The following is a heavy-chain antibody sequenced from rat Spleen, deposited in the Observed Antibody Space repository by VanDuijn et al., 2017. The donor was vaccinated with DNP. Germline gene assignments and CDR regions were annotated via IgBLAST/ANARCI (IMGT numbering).Heavy chain of an antibody. CDR1: GFTFSDYY. CDR2: ITYDGGST. V-gene: IGHV5-22*01. Sequence: EVQLVESGGGLVQPGRSLKLSCAASGFTFSDYYMAWVRQAPKGGLEWVAYITYDGGSTYYGDSVKGRFTISRDNAKSTLYLQMNSLRSEDMATYYCAREEFGVDYWGQGVMVTVSS. CDR3: AREEFGVDY. D-gene: IGHD4-3*01. J-gene: IGHJ2*01.